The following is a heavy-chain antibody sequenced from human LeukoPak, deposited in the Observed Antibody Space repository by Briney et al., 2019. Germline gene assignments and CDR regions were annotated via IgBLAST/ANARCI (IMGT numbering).Heavy chain of an antibody. CDR1: GFTFSSYG. CDR3: ATEIVGATDAFDI. CDR2: IRYDGSNK. Sequence: GGSLRLFCSASGFTFSSYGMHWVRQAPGKGLEWGAFIRYDGSNKYYADYVKGRFTLSRDNYKNTLYLQMNSLRAEDTAVYYCATEIVGATDAFDIWGQGTMVTVSS. D-gene: IGHD1-26*01. V-gene: IGHV3-30*02. J-gene: IGHJ3*02.